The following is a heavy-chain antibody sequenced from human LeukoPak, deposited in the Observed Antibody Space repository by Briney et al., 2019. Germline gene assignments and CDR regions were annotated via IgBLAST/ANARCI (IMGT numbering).Heavy chain of an antibody. D-gene: IGHD1-14*01. CDR1: GFRFSKDA. Sequence: PGGSLRLSCAASGFRFSKDAMSWVRRAPGKGLEWVSAISNRGENTYYADSVMGRFTISRDNSKNTLYLQMDSLRVEDTAVYYCAEERGASGRTTFDYWGQGTLVIVSS. CDR3: AEERGASGRTTFDY. J-gene: IGHJ4*02. CDR2: ISNRGENT. V-gene: IGHV3-23*01.